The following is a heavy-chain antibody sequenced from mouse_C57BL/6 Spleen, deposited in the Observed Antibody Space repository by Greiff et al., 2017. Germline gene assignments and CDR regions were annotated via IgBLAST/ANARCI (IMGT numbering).Heavy chain of an antibody. CDR1: GFTFSSYA. Sequence: EVKVVESGGGLVKPGGSLKLSCAASGFTFSSYAMSWVRQTPEKRLEWVATISDGGSYTYYPDNVKGRFTISRDNAKNNLYLQMSHLKSEDTAMYYCARDDTTVVATRGYFDVWGTGTTVTVSS. CDR3: ARDDTTVVATRGYFDV. CDR2: ISDGGSYT. D-gene: IGHD1-1*01. V-gene: IGHV5-4*01. J-gene: IGHJ1*03.